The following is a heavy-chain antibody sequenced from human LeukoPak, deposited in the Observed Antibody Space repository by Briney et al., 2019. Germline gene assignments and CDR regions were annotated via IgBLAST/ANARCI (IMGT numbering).Heavy chain of an antibody. CDR2: IYTSGST. CDR1: GGSISSYY. J-gene: IGHJ5*02. Sequence: PSETLSLTCTVSGGSISSYYWSLIRQPAGKGLEWIGRIYTSGSTNYNPSLKSRVTMSVDTSKNQLSLKLSSVTAADTAVYYCARDGEYSYDILTGYLGTLDAFDPWGQGTLVTVSS. V-gene: IGHV4-4*07. CDR3: ARDGEYSYDILTGYLGTLDAFDP. D-gene: IGHD3-9*01.